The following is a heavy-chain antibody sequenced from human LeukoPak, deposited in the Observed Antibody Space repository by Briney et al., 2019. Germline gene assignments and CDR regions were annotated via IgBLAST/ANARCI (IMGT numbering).Heavy chain of an antibody. V-gene: IGHV3-30*04. CDR2: ISYSGDNK. Sequence: GGSLRLSCAASGFNLTNYAMHWVRQAPGKGLEWVTLISYSGDNKYYADSVKGRFTFSRDKSKNTLYLQMNSLRPEDSAVYYRASDPRDGGQNVWGKGTTATVSS. D-gene: IGHD5-24*01. J-gene: IGHJ6*04. CDR3: ASDPRDGGQNV. CDR1: GFNLTNYA.